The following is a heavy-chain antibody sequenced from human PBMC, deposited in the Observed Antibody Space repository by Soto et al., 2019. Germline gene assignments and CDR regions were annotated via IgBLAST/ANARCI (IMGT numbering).Heavy chain of an antibody. V-gene: IGHV1-69*06. CDR3: ARSHGPRYCSSTRCYFFDY. CDR2: IIPIFGTA. CDR1: GCTFSIYA. Sequence: SVKVSCKASGCTFSIYAISWVRQAPGQGLEWMGGIIPIFGTANYAQKFQGRVTITADKSTRTAYMELSSLRSEDTAVYYCARSHGPRYCSSTRCYFFDYWGQGTLVTVSS. J-gene: IGHJ4*02. D-gene: IGHD2-2*01.